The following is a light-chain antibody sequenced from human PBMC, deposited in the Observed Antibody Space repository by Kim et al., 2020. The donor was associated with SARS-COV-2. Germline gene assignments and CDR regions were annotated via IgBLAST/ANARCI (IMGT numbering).Light chain of an antibody. V-gene: IGLV3-19*01. CDR3: NSRDSNDNVV. CDR2: GKN. CDR1: SLRSYY. Sequence: SSELTQDPAVSVALGQTVRITCQGDSLRSYYAPWYQQKPGQAPIVVIYGKNNRPSGIPDRFSGSSSGNTASLTITGTQAGDEADYYRNSRDSNDNVVFGGGTKLTVL. J-gene: IGLJ2*01.